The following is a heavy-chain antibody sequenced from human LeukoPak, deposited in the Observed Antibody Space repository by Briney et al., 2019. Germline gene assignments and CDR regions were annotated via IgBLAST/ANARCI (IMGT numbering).Heavy chain of an antibody. CDR2: IGGGGFNT. J-gene: IGHJ4*02. D-gene: IGHD2-21*01. V-gene: IGHV3-23*01. Sequence: GGSLRLSCVASGFTFTDYAMSWVRQAPGKGLEWVSSIGGGGFNTHYADSVKGRFSISRDTSTNTLYLKMNSLRADDSALYYCAKDNFGLVPYCFDSWGQGTLVTVSS. CDR1: GFTFTDYA. CDR3: AKDNFGLVPYCFDS.